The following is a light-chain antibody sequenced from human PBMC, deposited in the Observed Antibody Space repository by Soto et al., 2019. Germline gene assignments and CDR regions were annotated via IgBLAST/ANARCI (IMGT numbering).Light chain of an antibody. CDR3: SSYTTSSIVV. CDR2: DVT. J-gene: IGLJ2*01. CDR1: SSDVGAYNY. Sequence: QSALTQPASVSGSPGQSITISCTGTSSDVGAYNYVSWYQQYPGKAPKVIIYDVTARPSGVSNRFSGSKSGNTASLTISGLQTEDEADYYCSSYTTSSIVVFGGGTKVTVL. V-gene: IGLV2-14*03.